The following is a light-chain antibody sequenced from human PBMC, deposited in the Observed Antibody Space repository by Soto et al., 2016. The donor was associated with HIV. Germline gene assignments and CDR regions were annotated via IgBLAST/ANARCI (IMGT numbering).Light chain of an antibody. CDR2: EVF. J-gene: IGKJ4*01. V-gene: IGKV2D-29*02. CDR1: QSLLHSDGKTY. Sequence: DIVMTQTPPSLSVTPGQLASISCKSSQSLLHSDGKTYLYWYLQKPGQSPQLLIYEVFKRFSGVPDRFSGSGSGTDFTLKISRVEAEDVGIYYCMQSVQTPLTFGRRDQGGDQT. CDR3: MQSVQTPLT.